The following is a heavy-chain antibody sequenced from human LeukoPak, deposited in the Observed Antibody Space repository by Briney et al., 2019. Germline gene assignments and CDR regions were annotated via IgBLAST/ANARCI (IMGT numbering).Heavy chain of an antibody. CDR3: ARLVYYYDSSGYSNYYYYMDV. CDR1: GGSISSTGYS. Sequence: SETLSLTCTVSGGSISSTGYSWGWIRQPPGKGLEWIGYIYYSGSTNYNPSLKSRVTISVDTSKNQFSLKLSSVTAADTAVYYCARLVYYYDSSGYSNYYYYMDVWGKGTTVTVSS. D-gene: IGHD3-22*01. CDR2: IYYSGST. J-gene: IGHJ6*03. V-gene: IGHV4-61*05.